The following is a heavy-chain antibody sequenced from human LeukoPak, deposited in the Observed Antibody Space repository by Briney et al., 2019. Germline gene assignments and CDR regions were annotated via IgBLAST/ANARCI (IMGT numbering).Heavy chain of an antibody. CDR1: GFTFSSYS. CDR2: ISSGSGSI. Sequence: GGSLRLSCTASGFTFSSYSMNWVRQAPGKGLEWISYISSGSGSIYYADSKKGRFTISRDNAKNSLYLQMSSLRAEDTAVYYCARMNYISSGWGAPFDYWGQGTLVTVSS. J-gene: IGHJ4*02. D-gene: IGHD1-7*01. CDR3: ARMNYISSGWGAPFDY. V-gene: IGHV3-48*04.